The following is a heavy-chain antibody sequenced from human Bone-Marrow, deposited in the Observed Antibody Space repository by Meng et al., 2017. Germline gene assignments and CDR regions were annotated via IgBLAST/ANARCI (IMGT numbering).Heavy chain of an antibody. CDR2: IKSKTDGETP. CDR1: GFTFSNAW. V-gene: IGHV3-15*01. J-gene: IGHJ4*02. CDR3: NWNDFGDY. Sequence: EGQVGEFGGGLVRPGGSLRLSCAASGFTFSNAWMSWVRQAPGRGLEWVARIKSKTDGETPDYAAPVKGRFTISRDDSKNTLYLQMHSLKTEDTAVYYCNWNDFGDYWGQGALVTVSS. D-gene: IGHD1-1*01.